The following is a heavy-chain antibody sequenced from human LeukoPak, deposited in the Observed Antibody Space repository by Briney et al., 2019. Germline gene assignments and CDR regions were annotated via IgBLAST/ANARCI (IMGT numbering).Heavy chain of an antibody. J-gene: IGHJ6*02. D-gene: IGHD2-21*02. CDR3: ARGDSGVVVTTYYYYYGMDV. CDR2: ISAYNGNT. V-gene: IGHV1-18*01. CDR1: GYTFTSYG. Sequence: ASVKVSCKASGYTFTSYGISWVRQVPGQGLEWMGWISAYNGNTNYAQKLQGRVTMATDTSTSTAYMELRSLRSDDTAVYYCARGDSGVVVTTYYYYYGMDVWGQGTTVTVSS.